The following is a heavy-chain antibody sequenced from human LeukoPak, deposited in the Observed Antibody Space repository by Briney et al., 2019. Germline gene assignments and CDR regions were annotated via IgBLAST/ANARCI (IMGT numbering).Heavy chain of an antibody. J-gene: IGHJ4*02. CDR2: ISYDGSNK. V-gene: IGHV3-30-3*01. D-gene: IGHD4-17*01. CDR1: GFTFSSYA. CDR3: AKDGGDYDVDY. Sequence: GRSLRLSCAASGFTFSSYAMHWVRQAPGKGLEWVAVISYDGSNKYYADSVKGRFTISRDNSKNTLYLQMNSLRAEDTAVYYCAKDGGDYDVDYWGQGTLVTVSS.